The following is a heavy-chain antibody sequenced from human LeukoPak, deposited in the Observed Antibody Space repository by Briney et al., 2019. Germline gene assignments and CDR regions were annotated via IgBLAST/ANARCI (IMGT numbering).Heavy chain of an antibody. V-gene: IGHV1-69*13. J-gene: IGHJ6*04. Sequence: ASVKVSCKASGGSFSRDAISWVRQAPGQGLEWMGGIIPIFGTTNYAQKFQDRVMITADEFTSTAFMELTRLSSEDTAIYYCARDGLHLGRRGLDVWGKGTTVTVSS. D-gene: IGHD7-27*01. CDR2: IIPIFGTT. CDR3: ARDGLHLGRRGLDV. CDR1: GGSFSRDA.